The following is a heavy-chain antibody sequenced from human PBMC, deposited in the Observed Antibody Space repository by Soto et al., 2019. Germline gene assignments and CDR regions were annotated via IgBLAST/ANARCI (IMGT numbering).Heavy chain of an antibody. CDR1: GDSVSSNSAA. D-gene: IGHD6-19*01. CDR2: TYYRSKWYN. CDR3: AREYHTGWYT. Sequence: PSQTLSLTCAISGDSVSSNSAAWNWIRQSPSGGLEWLGRTYYRSKWYNEYALSVKSRIIINPDTSKNQFSLQLTSVTPDDTAVYYCAREYHTGWYTWGQGTLVTVYS. J-gene: IGHJ4*02. V-gene: IGHV6-1*01.